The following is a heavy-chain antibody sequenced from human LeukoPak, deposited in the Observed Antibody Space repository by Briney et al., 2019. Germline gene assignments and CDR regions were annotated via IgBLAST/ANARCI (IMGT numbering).Heavy chain of an antibody. Sequence: SETLSLTCTVSGGSISSGSYYWSWIRQPAGKGLEWIGRIYTSGSTNYNPSLKSRVTISVDTSKNQFSLKLSSVTAADTAVYYCARGKWESQWMGFQHWGQGTLVTVSS. J-gene: IGHJ1*01. CDR3: ARGKWESQWMGFQH. CDR2: IYTSGST. D-gene: IGHD1-26*01. CDR1: GGSISSGSYY. V-gene: IGHV4-61*02.